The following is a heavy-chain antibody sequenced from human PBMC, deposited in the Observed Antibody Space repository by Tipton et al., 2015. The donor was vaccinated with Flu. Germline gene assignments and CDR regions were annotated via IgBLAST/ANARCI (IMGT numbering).Heavy chain of an antibody. CDR1: GGSISTSY. CDR2: ISTSGST. CDR3: ARARVTNVLARRAWFDP. Sequence: TLSLTCTVSGGSISTSYWSWIRQPAGKGLEWIGRISTSGSTNYNASLESRVTLSRDTSKNHISLRLTSATAADTALYYCARARVTNVLARRAWFDPWGQGTLVTVSS. V-gene: IGHV4-4*07. D-gene: IGHD3-10*01. J-gene: IGHJ5*02.